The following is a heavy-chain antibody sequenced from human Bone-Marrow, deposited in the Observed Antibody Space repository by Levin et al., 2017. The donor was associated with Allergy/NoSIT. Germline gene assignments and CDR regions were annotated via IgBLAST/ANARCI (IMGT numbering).Heavy chain of an antibody. D-gene: IGHD2-15*01. CDR2: IKEDGSEK. V-gene: IGHV3-7*01. Sequence: GSLRLSCAASGFTFSSHWMSWVRQAPGKGLEWVANIKEDGSEKHYVDSVKGRFTISRDNAKNSLYLQMNSLRAEDTAVYYCARGGGSFDYWGQGTLVTVSS. CDR1: GFTFSSHW. CDR3: ARGGGSFDY. J-gene: IGHJ4*02.